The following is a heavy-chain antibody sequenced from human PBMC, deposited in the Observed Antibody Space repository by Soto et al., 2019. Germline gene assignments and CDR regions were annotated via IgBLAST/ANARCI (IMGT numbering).Heavy chain of an antibody. D-gene: IGHD3-10*01. CDR1: GFTFSSFA. J-gene: IGHJ4*02. CDR2: SSDRDGST. V-gene: IGHV3-23*01. Sequence: GGSLRLSCAASGFTFSSFAMSWFRQAPGKGLEWVSVSSDRDGSTYYADSVRGRCTISRDDSKSTLYLQMNSLRGDDTAIYYCAKGAQSYYYFDSWGQGTLVTVSS. CDR3: AKGAQSYYYFDS.